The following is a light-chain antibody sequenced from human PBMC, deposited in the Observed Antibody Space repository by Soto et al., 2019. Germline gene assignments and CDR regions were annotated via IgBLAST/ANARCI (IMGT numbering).Light chain of an antibody. CDR3: SSYVSSSTLVI. Sequence: QSALTQPASVSGSPGQSITISCTGTSSDVGGYNYVSWYQQHPGKAPRLMISEVSNRPSGISDRFSGSKSGNTAPLTISGLQAEDEADYYCSSYVSSSTLVIFGGGTKLTVL. J-gene: IGLJ2*01. CDR1: SSDVGGYNY. CDR2: EVS. V-gene: IGLV2-14*01.